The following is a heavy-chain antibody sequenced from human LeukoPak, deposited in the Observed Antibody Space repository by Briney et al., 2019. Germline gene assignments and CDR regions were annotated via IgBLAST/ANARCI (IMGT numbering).Heavy chain of an antibody. V-gene: IGHV4-34*01. CDR1: GGSFSGYY. CDR3: ASSPMVRRFDP. Sequence: PETLSLTCAVYGGSFSGYYWSWIRQPPGKGLEWIGEINHSGSTNYNPSLKSRATISVDTSKNQFSLKLSSVTAADTAVYYCASSPMVRRFDPWGQGTLVTVSS. CDR2: INHSGST. J-gene: IGHJ5*02. D-gene: IGHD3-10*01.